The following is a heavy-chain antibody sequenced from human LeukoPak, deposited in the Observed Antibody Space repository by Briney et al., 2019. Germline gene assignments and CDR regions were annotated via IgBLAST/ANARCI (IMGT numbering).Heavy chain of an antibody. D-gene: IGHD2/OR15-2a*01. Sequence: NPSETLSLTCSVSGGSMKNSFWSWIRQPPGKGLEWIGYVSDTGITNSNPSLKSRVTFSIDTSKDQFYLKLRSVTAADTALYFCARNRFQLSGAYWFDPWGRGTPVTVSS. CDR3: ARNRFQLSGAYWFDP. J-gene: IGHJ5*02. V-gene: IGHV4-59*01. CDR2: VSDTGIT. CDR1: GGSMKNSF.